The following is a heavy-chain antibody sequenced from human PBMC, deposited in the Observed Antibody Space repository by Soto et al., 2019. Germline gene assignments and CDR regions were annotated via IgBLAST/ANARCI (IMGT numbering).Heavy chain of an antibody. D-gene: IGHD2-8*01. J-gene: IGHJ6*02. CDR3: ARDTEYCTNGVCSDYYYGMDV. V-gene: IGHV4-59*01. CDR2: IYYSGST. CDR1: GGSISSYY. Sequence: NPSETLSLTCTVSGGSISSYYWSWIRQPPGKGLEWIGYIYYSGSTNYNPSLKSRVTISVDTSKNQFSLKLSSVTAADTAVYYCARDTEYCTNGVCSDYYYGMDVWGQGTTVTVSS.